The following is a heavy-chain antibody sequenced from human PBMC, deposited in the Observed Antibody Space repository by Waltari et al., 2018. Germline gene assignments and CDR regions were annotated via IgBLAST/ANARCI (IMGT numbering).Heavy chain of an antibody. CDR1: GYSFTDFH. V-gene: IGHV1-2*02. CDR3: ASIGRDFVWGSYRY. Sequence: QVQLVQSGAEVRKPGASVKVSCKASGYSFTDFHLHWVRQAPGQGLVWLGWINPNTGFTKYAPDFQARVTMTRDTSVDTAYMELTNLRSDDTAVYFCASIGRDFVWGSYRYWGQGSLVTVSS. J-gene: IGHJ4*02. D-gene: IGHD3-16*02. CDR2: INPNTGFT.